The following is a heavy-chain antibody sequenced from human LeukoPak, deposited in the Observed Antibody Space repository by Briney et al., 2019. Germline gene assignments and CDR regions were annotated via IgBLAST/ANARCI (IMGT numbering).Heavy chain of an antibody. D-gene: IGHD3-16*02. J-gene: IGHJ4*02. CDR3: ARQYYDYVWGSYRDYYFDY. Sequence: SETLSLTCTVSSGSISTYYWSWIRQPPGKGLEWIGEINHSGSTNYNPSLKSRVTISVDTSKNQFSLKLSSVTAADTAVYYCARQYYDYVWGSYRDYYFDYWGQGTLVTVSS. CDR2: INHSGST. CDR1: SGSISTYY. V-gene: IGHV4-34*01.